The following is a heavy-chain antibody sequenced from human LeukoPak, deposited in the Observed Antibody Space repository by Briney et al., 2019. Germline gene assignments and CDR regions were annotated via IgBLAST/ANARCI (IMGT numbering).Heavy chain of an antibody. CDR3: ARDRDYGDYNTQDLFVY. V-gene: IGHV1-18*01. Sequence: ASVKVSCKASGYTFTSYGISWVRQAPGQGLEWMGWISAYNGNTNYAQKLQGRVTMTTETSTSTAYMELRSLRSDDTAVYYCARDRDYGDYNTQDLFVYWGQGTLVTVSS. D-gene: IGHD4-17*01. CDR1: GYTFTSYG. CDR2: ISAYNGNT. J-gene: IGHJ4*02.